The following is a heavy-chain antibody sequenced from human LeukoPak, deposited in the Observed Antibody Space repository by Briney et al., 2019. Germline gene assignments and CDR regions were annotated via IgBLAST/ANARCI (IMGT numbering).Heavy chain of an antibody. V-gene: IGHV3-66*01. Sequence: GGSLRLSCAASGFTVSSNYMSWVRQAPGKGLEWVSVIYRSGSTYYADSVKGRFTVSRDNSKNTLYLQMTSLRVEDTAVYYCARDRYDFWSGYYGRYYYYGMDVWGQGTTVTVSS. CDR2: IYRSGST. J-gene: IGHJ6*02. D-gene: IGHD3-3*01. CDR1: GFTVSSNY. CDR3: ARDRYDFWSGYYGRYYYYGMDV.